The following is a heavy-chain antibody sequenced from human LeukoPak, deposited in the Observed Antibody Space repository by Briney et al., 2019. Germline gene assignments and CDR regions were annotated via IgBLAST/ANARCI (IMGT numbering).Heavy chain of an antibody. CDR3: ARRRWIQLWLRPGGRDYYMDV. CDR1: GGSFSGYY. CDR2: INHSGST. J-gene: IGHJ6*03. D-gene: IGHD5-18*01. V-gene: IGHV4-34*01. Sequence: PSETLSLTCAVYGGSFSGYYWSWIRQPPGKGLEWIGEINHSGSTNYNPSLKSRVTISVDTSKNQFSLKLSSVTAADTAVYYCARRRWIQLWLRPGGRDYYMDVWGKGTTVTISS.